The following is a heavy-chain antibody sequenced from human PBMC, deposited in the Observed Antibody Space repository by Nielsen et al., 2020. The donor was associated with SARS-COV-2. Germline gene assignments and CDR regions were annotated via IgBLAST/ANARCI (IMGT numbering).Heavy chain of an antibody. J-gene: IGHJ6*02. Sequence: GESLKISCAVSGFTFSNAWMSWVRQAPGKGLEWVGRIKSKTDGGTTDYAAPVKGRFTISRDDSKNTLYLQMNSLKTEDTAVYYCRNDADYYYGMDVWGQGTTVTVSS. CDR1: GFTFSNAW. CDR3: RNDADYYYGMDV. V-gene: IGHV3-15*01. D-gene: IGHD1-1*01. CDR2: IKSKTDGGTT.